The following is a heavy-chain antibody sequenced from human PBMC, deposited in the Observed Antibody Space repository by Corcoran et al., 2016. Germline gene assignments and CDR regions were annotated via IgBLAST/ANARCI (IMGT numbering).Heavy chain of an antibody. Sequence: EVQLVESGGGLIQPGGSLRLSCAASGFTVSSNYMSWVRQAPGKGLEWVSVIYSGGSTYYADSVKGRFTISRDNSKNTLYLQMNSLRAEDTAVYYCAGSGVDSRRDYDFYYWGQGTLVTVSS. J-gene: IGHJ4*02. V-gene: IGHV3-53*01. CDR3: AGSGVDSRRDYDFYY. D-gene: IGHD5-12*01. CDR1: GFTVSSNY. CDR2: IYSGGST.